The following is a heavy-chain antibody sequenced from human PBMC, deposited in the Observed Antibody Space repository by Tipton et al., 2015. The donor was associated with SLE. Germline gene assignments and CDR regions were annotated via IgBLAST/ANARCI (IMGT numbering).Heavy chain of an antibody. J-gene: IGHJ4*02. Sequence: GLVKPSETLSLTCTVSGDSISSSGYYWSWIRQRPGQGLEWIGYYSYTGSTYYNPSLQSRVSISVDTSENQFSLKVNSVTAADTAMYYCARNWGTVDYWGQGTLVTVPS. V-gene: IGHV4-31*03. D-gene: IGHD7-27*01. CDR2: YSYTGST. CDR1: GDSISSSGYY. CDR3: ARNWGTVDY.